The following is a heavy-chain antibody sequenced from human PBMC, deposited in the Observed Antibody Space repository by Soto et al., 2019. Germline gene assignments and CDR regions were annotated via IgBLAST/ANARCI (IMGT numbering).Heavy chain of an antibody. CDR1: GGSISSSSSY. V-gene: IGHV4-39*01. Sequence: SETLSLTCTVSGGSISSSSSYWGWIRQPPGKGLEWVGNIYYRGSTYYNPSLKSRVTISVDTSKNQFSLKLSSVTAADTAVYYCATSPEGKGRGAFDIWGQGTMVTVSS. J-gene: IGHJ3*02. D-gene: IGHD3-10*01. CDR2: IYYRGST. CDR3: ATSPEGKGRGAFDI.